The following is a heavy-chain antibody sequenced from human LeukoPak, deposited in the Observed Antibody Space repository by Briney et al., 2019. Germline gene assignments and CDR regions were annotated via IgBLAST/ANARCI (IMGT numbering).Heavy chain of an antibody. V-gene: IGHV3-21*04. CDR2: ISSSSSYI. Sequence: GGSLRLSCAASGFTLSSHSINWVRQAPGKGLEWVSSISSSSSYIYYADSVKGRFTISRDNSKNTLYLQMNSLRAEDTALYYCARGILGYCSGGSCLDAFDIWGQGTMVTVSS. D-gene: IGHD2-15*01. J-gene: IGHJ3*02. CDR1: GFTLSSHS. CDR3: ARGILGYCSGGSCLDAFDI.